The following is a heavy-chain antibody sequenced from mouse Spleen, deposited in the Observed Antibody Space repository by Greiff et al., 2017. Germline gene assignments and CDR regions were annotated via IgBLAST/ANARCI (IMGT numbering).Heavy chain of an antibody. V-gene: IGHV1-82*01. CDR3: AVYGSSVAY. Sequence: QVQLKESGPELVKPGASVKISCKASGYAFSSSWMNWVKQRPGKGLEWIGRIYPGDGDTNYNGKFKGKATLTADKSSSTAYMQLSSLTSEDSAVYFCAVYGSSVAYWGQGTLVTVSA. CDR1: GYAFSSSW. J-gene: IGHJ3*01. D-gene: IGHD1-1*01. CDR2: IYPGDGDT.